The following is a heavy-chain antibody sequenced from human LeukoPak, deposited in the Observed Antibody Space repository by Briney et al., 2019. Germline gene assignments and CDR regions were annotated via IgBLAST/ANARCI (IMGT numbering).Heavy chain of an antibody. V-gene: IGHV1-69*05. D-gene: IGHD3-3*01. CDR1: GGTFSSYA. J-gene: IGHJ5*02. CDR3: ARDVTYDFWSGYWFDP. Sequence: SVKVSCKASGGTFSSYAISWVRQAPGQGLEWMGGIIPIFGTANYAQKFQGRVTMTRDTSTSTVYMELSSLRSEDTAVYYCARDVTYDFWSGYWFDPWGQGTLVTVSS. CDR2: IIPIFGTA.